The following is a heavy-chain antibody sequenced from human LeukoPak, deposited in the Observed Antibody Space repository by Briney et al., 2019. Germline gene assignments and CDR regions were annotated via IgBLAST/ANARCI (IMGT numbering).Heavy chain of an antibody. CDR2: ISYNSDTI. Sequence: GGSLRLSCAASGFTFDDYAMHWVRQAPGKGLEWVSGISYNSDTIAYADSVKGRFTISRDNAKNSLYLQMNSLRAEDAALYYCAKDYCGGDCYSGWYFDLWGRGTLVTVSS. V-gene: IGHV3-9*01. CDR1: GFTFDDYA. J-gene: IGHJ2*01. D-gene: IGHD2-21*02. CDR3: AKDYCGGDCYSGWYFDL.